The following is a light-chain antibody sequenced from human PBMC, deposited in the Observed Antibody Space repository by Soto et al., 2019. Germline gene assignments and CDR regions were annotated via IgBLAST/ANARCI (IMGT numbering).Light chain of an antibody. CDR2: GNT. CDR1: RSDIVAGFD. CDR3: QSYENSRTGFYV. Sequence: QSVLTQPPSVSGAPGQRVTISCSGSRSDIVAGFDVHWYQHLPGTAPKLLIYGNTNRPSGVPGRFSGSKSGTSASLVISGLQAEDEADYYCQSYENSRTGFYVFGTGTKLTVL. V-gene: IGLV1-40*01. J-gene: IGLJ1*01.